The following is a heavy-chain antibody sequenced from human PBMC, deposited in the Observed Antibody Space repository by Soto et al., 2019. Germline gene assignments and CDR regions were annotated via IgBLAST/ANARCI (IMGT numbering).Heavy chain of an antibody. J-gene: IGHJ6*02. D-gene: IGHD1-26*01. CDR3: ASHSGSSPEGRYYYGMDV. V-gene: IGHV1-69*12. CDR2: IISIFGTA. Sequence: QVQLVQSGAEVKKPGSSVKVSCKASRGTFSIYAISWVRQAPGQGLQWMGGIISIFGTADYAQKFQGRVTITADESTSTAYMELSSLRSEDTAVYYCASHSGSSPEGRYYYGMDVWGQGTTVTVS. CDR1: RGTFSIYA.